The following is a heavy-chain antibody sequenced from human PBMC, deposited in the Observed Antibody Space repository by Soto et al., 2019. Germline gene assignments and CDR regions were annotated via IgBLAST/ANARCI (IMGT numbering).Heavy chain of an antibody. CDR1: GGSISSYY. V-gene: IGHV4-59*08. D-gene: IGHD4-17*01. CDR3: ARHKVTRKDDAFDI. J-gene: IGHJ3*02. Sequence: QVQLQESGPGLVKPSETLSLTCTVSGGSISSYYWSWIRQPPGKGLEWIGYIYYSGSTNYNPSLKSRVTISVDTSKNQFSLKLSSVTAADTAVYYCARHKVTRKDDAFDIWGQGTMVTVSS. CDR2: IYYSGST.